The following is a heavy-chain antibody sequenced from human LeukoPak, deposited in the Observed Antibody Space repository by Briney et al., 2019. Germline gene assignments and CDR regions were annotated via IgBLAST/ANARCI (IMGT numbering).Heavy chain of an antibody. CDR3: ARQGSGNYLSPVNY. V-gene: IGHV4-39*01. CDR2: TYYSGST. CDR1: GGSISSSSYY. J-gene: IGHJ4*02. Sequence: SETLSLTCTVSGGSISSSSYYWSWIRQPPGKGLEWIGTTYYSGSTYYNPSLKSRVTISVDTSKNQFSLKLSSVTAADTAVYYCARQGSGNYLSPVNYWGQGTLVTVSS. D-gene: IGHD1-26*01.